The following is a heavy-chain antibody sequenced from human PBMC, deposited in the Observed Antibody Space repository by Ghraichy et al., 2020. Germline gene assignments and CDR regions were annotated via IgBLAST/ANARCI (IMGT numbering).Heavy chain of an antibody. J-gene: IGHJ5*02. V-gene: IGHV3-7*01. Sequence: GSLRLSCAASGFIFSTYWMSWVRQAPGKGLEWVANIKQDGSEKYYGDSVKGRFTISRDNAENSLYLQMNSLRAEDTAVYYCVRDLQPYFHDEYGTPWGRGTLVTVSS. CDR3: VRDLQPYFHDEYGTP. CDR2: IKQDGSEK. D-gene: IGHD4-17*01. CDR1: GFIFSTYW.